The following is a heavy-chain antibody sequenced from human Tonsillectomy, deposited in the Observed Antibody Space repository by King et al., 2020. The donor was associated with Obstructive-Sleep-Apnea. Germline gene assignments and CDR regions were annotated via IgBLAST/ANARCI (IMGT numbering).Heavy chain of an antibody. CDR2: IFSNDEK. CDR1: GFSLSNARMG. J-gene: IGHJ4*02. V-gene: IGHV2-26*01. D-gene: IGHD3-10*01. CDR3: ARYYYGSGSYRIDY. Sequence: TWKESGPVLVKPTETLTLTFTVSGFSLSNARMGVRWICQPPGKALEWLAHIFSNDEKSYSTSLKSRLTISKDTSKSQVVLTMTNMDPVDTATYYCARYYYGSGSYRIDYWGQGTLVTVSS.